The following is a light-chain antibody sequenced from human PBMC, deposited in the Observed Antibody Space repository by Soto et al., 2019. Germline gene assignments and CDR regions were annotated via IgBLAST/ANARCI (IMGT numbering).Light chain of an antibody. CDR1: QGITNY. Sequence: DIQMTQSPSSLSASVGERVTITCRASQGITNYLAWYQQKPGKVPKLLINAASTLQTGVPSRFSGSGSGTDFTLSISILQPEDVATYYCQKYNSAPLTFGGGSKVEIK. CDR3: QKYNSAPLT. J-gene: IGKJ4*01. CDR2: AAS. V-gene: IGKV1-27*01.